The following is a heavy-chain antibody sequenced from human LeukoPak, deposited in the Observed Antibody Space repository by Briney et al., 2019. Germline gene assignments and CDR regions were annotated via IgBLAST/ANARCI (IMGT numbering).Heavy chain of an antibody. Sequence: ASVKVSCKASGYTFTSYDINWVRQATGQGLEWMGWMNPNSGNTGYAQKFQGRVTITRNTSISTAYMELSSLRSEDTAVYYCARGSAARPPYYYYYYMDVWGKGTTVTVSS. D-gene: IGHD6-6*01. J-gene: IGHJ6*03. V-gene: IGHV1-8*03. CDR2: MNPNSGNT. CDR3: ARGSAARPPYYYYYYMDV. CDR1: GYTFTSYD.